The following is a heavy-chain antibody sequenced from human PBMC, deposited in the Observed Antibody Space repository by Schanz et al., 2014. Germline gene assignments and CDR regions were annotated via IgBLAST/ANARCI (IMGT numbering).Heavy chain of an antibody. CDR2: ISHDGYST. J-gene: IGHJ4*02. D-gene: IGHD3-22*01. V-gene: IGHV3-23*04. CDR1: GFTFTNYA. CDR3: ARVDSSGYFFDN. Sequence: EVQLVESGGGLVQPGGSLRLSCAASGFTFTNYAMSWVRQAPGKGLEYVSAISHDGYSTYYADSVRGRFTMSRDNSKNTVHLQMSSLRVEDTAVYYCARVDSSGYFFDNWGQGTLLTVSS.